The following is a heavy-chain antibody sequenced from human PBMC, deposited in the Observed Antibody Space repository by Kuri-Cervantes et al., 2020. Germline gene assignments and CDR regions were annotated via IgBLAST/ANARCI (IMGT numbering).Heavy chain of an antibody. CDR2: ISSSGSTI. D-gene: IGHD3/OR15-3a*01. CDR1: GFTFSDYY. Sequence: GGSLRLSCAASGFTFSDYYMSWIRQAPGKGLEWVSYISSSGSTIYYADSVKGRFTISRDNSKNTLYLQMNSLRAEDTAVYYCVLDPERDGLNFDYWGQGILVTVSS. V-gene: IGHV3-11*01. CDR3: VLDPERDGLNFDY. J-gene: IGHJ4*02.